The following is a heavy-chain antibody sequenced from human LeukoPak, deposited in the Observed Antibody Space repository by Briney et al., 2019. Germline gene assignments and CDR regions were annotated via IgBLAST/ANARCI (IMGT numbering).Heavy chain of an antibody. Sequence: GGSLRLSCVASGFTFSSYAMNWVHQAPGKGLEWVSVISGSGGSTYYADSVKGRFTISRDNSKNTLYLQMNSLRAEDTAVYYCAKGFGYSSSWYYDYWGQGTLVTVSS. J-gene: IGHJ4*02. CDR3: AKGFGYSSSWYYDY. V-gene: IGHV3-23*01. CDR1: GFTFSSYA. D-gene: IGHD6-13*01. CDR2: ISGSGGST.